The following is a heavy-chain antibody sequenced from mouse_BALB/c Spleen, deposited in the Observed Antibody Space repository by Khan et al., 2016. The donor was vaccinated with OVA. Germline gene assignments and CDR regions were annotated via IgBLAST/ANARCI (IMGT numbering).Heavy chain of an antibody. CDR2: IWVSGSK. J-gene: IGHJ4*01. CDR1: GFSLTDYA. Sequence: VQLQESGPGLVAPPQSLSITCTVSGFSLTDYAVSWIRQPPGKGLEWLGVIWVSGSKYYNSVLKPRLSISKDNFKSQVFLMMNSLQADDTAMYYCARDPPYYSMDYWGQGTSVTVSS. V-gene: IGHV2-6-5*01. CDR3: ARDPPYYSMDY.